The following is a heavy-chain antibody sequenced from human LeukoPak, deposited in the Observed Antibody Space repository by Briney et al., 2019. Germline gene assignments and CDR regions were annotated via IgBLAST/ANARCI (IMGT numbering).Heavy chain of an antibody. Sequence: SQTLSLTCAVSGGSISSGGYSWSWIRQPPGKGLEWIGYIYHSGSTYYNPSLKSRVTISVDRSKNQFSLKLSSVTAADTAVYYCASRRYCTSTTCPYYFDYWGQGTLVTVSS. CDR2: IYHSGST. CDR3: ASRRYCTSTTCPYYFDY. J-gene: IGHJ4*02. D-gene: IGHD2-2*01. V-gene: IGHV4-30-2*01. CDR1: GGSISSGGYS.